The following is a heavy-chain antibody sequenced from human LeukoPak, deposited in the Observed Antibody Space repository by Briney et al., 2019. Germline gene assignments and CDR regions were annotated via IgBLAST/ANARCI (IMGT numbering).Heavy chain of an antibody. D-gene: IGHD2-2*01. J-gene: IGHJ4*02. CDR3: AKGYCSSTSCSIDY. Sequence: PGGSLRLSCAASGFTFSSYAMSWVRQAPGKGLEWVSAISGSGGSTYYADSVKGRFTISRDNSKNTLYLQMNTLRAEDTAVYYCAKGYCSSTSCSIDYWGQGTLVTVSS. V-gene: IGHV3-23*01. CDR2: ISGSGGST. CDR1: GFTFSSYA.